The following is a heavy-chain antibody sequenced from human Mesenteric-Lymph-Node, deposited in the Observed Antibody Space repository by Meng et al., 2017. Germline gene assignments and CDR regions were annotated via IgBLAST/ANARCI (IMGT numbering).Heavy chain of an antibody. D-gene: IGHD1-26*01. CDR3: AEGSGSYAVAY. V-gene: IGHV3-21*01. CDR1: GFTFSSYS. Sequence: EVQLVESGVGLVKPGGSLRLSCAASGFTFSSYSMNWARQAPGKGLEWVSYISSNSYYISYADSVKGRFTISRDNAKNSVYLQMNSLRAEDTAVYYCAEGSGSYAVAYWGQGTLVTVSS. CDR2: ISSNSYYI. J-gene: IGHJ4*02.